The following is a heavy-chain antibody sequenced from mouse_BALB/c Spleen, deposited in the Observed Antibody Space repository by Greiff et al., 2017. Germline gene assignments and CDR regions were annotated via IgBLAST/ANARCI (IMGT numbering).Heavy chain of an antibody. CDR1: GYAFTHYL. CDR3: ARWGNRYDAMDD. V-gene: IGHV1-54*01. D-gene: IGHD2-14*01. Sequence: VQLQESGAELVRPGTSVKVSCTASGYAFTHYLIEWVKQRPGQGLEWFGVINPGSGGTNYNEKFQGKATLTAAESSNTAYMQLSSLTSDDSAVYYCARWGNRYDAMDDWGQGTSVTVSA. CDR2: INPGSGGT. J-gene: IGHJ4*01.